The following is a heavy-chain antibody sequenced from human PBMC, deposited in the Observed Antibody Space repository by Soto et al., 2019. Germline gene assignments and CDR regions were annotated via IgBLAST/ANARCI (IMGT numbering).Heavy chain of an antibody. Sequence: QVQLQESGPGLVKPSETLSLTCTVSGGSISSYYWSWIRQPAGKGLEWIGRIYTSGSTNYNPSLKSRFTMSVDTSKNQFSLKLSSVTAADTAVYYWARGGGTYDFWSEGYFQRWGQGTLVTVSS. CDR3: ARGGGTYDFWSEGYFQR. V-gene: IGHV4-4*07. J-gene: IGHJ1*01. CDR1: GGSISSYY. CDR2: IYTSGST. D-gene: IGHD3-3*01.